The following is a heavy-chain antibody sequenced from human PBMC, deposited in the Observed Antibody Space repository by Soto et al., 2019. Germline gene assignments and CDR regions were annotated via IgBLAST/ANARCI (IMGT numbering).Heavy chain of an antibody. V-gene: IGHV4-34*01. J-gene: IGHJ6*02. CDR1: GGSFSGYY. CDR3: ARGCRYYDFWSGYYYYYYYGMDV. Sequence: PSETLSLTCAVYGGSFSGYYWSWIRQPPGKGLEWIGEINHSGSTNYNPSLKSRVTISVDTSKNQFSLKLSSVTAADTAVYYCARGCRYYDFWSGYYYYYYYGMDVWGQGTTVTAP. D-gene: IGHD3-3*01. CDR2: INHSGST.